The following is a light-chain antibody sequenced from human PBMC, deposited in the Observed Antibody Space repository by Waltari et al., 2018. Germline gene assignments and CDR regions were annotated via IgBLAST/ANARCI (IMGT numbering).Light chain of an antibody. CDR1: SSNIGGND. CDR3: AAWEDSLNGWV. CDR2: TNN. Sequence: QSVLTQSPSASGTPGQRVTISCSGSSSNIGGNDVYWYQQRPGTAPKLLIYTNNQRPSGVPDRFSGSKSGTSASLAISGLQSEDEADYYCAAWEDSLNGWVFGGGTKLTVL. V-gene: IGLV1-44*01. J-gene: IGLJ3*02.